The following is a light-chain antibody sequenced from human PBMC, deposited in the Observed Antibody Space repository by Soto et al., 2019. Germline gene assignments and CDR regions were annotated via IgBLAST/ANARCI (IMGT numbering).Light chain of an antibody. J-gene: IGKJ2*01. CDR1: QGIYNY. CDR3: QQYYNYPYT. CDR2: AAS. V-gene: IGKV1-16*02. Sequence: DIQMTQSPPSLSASIGGRVTITCRASQGIYNYLAWFQLKPGKAPKSLIYAASRLQSGVPSKFSASGSETDFTLTISSLQPEDFATYYCQQYYNYPYTFGQGTKLEIK.